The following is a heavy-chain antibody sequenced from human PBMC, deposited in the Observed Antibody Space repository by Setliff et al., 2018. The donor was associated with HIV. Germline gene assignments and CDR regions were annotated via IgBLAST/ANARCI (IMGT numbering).Heavy chain of an antibody. V-gene: IGHV1-2*02. CDR3: ARAPGPPWIQLWLTYFDY. CDR1: GYTFTGYY. Sequence: SVKVSYKASGYTFTGYYIHWVRQAPGQGLEWMGWINPNSGDTNYAQRFRGRVTMTRDTSISTAYMELSRLRSDDTAVFYCARAPGPPWIQLWLTYFDYWGRGTLVTVSS. J-gene: IGHJ4*02. CDR2: INPNSGDT. D-gene: IGHD5-18*01.